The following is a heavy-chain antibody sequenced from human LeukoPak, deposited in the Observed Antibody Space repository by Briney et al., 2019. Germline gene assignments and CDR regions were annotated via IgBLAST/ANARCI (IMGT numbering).Heavy chain of an antibody. CDR1: GFTFSSYW. V-gene: IGHV3-7*05. J-gene: IGHJ4*02. D-gene: IGHD3-22*01. CDR3: ARRHTSGYPYFDY. Sequence: GRSLRLSCAASGFTFSSYWMSWVRQAPGKGLEWVANIDQDGSEEYYVDSVRGRFTISRDNAKNSLYLQMNSLRAEDTAVYYCARRHTSGYPYFDYWGQGTLVTVSS. CDR2: IDQDGSEE.